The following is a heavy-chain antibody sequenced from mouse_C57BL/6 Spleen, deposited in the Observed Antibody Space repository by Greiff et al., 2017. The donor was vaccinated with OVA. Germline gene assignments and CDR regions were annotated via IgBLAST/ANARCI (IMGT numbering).Heavy chain of an antibody. CDR3: ARTSLGYYGSLDY. J-gene: IGHJ2*01. D-gene: IGHD1-1*01. V-gene: IGHV2-2*01. CDR2: IWSGGST. CDR1: GFSLTRYG. Sequence: VKLMESGPGLVQPSQSLSITCTVSGFSLTRYGVNWVRQSPGTGLEWLGVIWSGGSTDYTADFISRLSISKDNSKSQVFFKMNSLQADDTAIYYCARTSLGYYGSLDYWGQGTTLTVSS.